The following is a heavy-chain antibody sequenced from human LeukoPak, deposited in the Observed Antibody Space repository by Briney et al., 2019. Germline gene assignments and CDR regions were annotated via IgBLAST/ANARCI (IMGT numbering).Heavy chain of an antibody. CDR3: ARGAPDDYDILTGYYGLRADFDY. CDR1: GYTFTSYG. J-gene: IGHJ4*02. CDR2: ISAYNGNT. D-gene: IGHD3-9*01. V-gene: IGHV1-18*01. Sequence: ASVKVSCKASGYTFTSYGISWVRQAPGQGLEWMGWISAYNGNTNYAQKLQGRVTMTTDTSTSTAYMELRSLRSGDTAVYYCARGAPDDYDILTGYYGLRADFDYWGQGTLVTVSS.